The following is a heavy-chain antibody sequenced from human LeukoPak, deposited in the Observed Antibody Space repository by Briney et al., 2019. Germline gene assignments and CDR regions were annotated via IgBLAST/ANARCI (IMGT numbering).Heavy chain of an antibody. CDR3: ARKSSGYAEYFQH. D-gene: IGHD3-22*01. CDR1: GGSISSSSYY. J-gene: IGHJ1*01. V-gene: IGHV4-39*01. Sequence: SETLSLTYTVSGGSISSSSYYWGWIRQPPGKGLEWIGSIYYSGSTYYNPSLKSRVTISVDTSKNQFSLKLSPVTAADTAVYYCARKSSGYAEYFQHWGQGTLVTVSS. CDR2: IYYSGST.